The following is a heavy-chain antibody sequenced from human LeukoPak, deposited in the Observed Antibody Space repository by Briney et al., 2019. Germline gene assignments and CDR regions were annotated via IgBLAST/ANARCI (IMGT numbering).Heavy chain of an antibody. CDR1: GFTFDDYG. Sequence: GGSLRLSCAASGFTFDDYGMSWVRQAPGKGVVWVSGINWNGGSTGNADSVKGRFAISRDNAKNSLYLQMNSLRAEDTALYYCARGGVPAAPIDYWGQGTLVTVSS. CDR2: INWNGGST. V-gene: IGHV3-20*04. D-gene: IGHD2-2*01. CDR3: ARGGVPAAPIDY. J-gene: IGHJ4*02.